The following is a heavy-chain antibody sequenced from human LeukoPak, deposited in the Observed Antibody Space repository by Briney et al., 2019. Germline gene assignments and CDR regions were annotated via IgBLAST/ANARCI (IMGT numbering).Heavy chain of an antibody. CDR3: AKDPIEFSVVITPSDY. CDR1: GFTFSSYG. J-gene: IGHJ4*02. Sequence: GRSLRLSCAASGFTFSSYGMHWVRQAPGKRLERVAVISYDGSNKYSADSAKGRFTISRDNSKNTLYLQMNSLRAEDTAVYYCAKDPIEFSVVITPSDYWGQGTLVTVSS. D-gene: IGHD3-22*01. V-gene: IGHV3-30*18. CDR2: ISYDGSNK.